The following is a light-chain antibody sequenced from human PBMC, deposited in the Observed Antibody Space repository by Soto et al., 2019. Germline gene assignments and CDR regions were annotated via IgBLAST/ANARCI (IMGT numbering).Light chain of an antibody. CDR3: KHRYCHWLT. CDR2: AAS. Sequence: DIQMTQSPSSLSASVGDRVTITCRASQTISNYLNWYQQQPGKAPKLLIYAASRLQSGVPSRFRGTGPGPSFTPTISTLQPHDLACYDCKHRYCHWLTSGSETKV. V-gene: IGKV1-39*01. J-gene: IGKJ4*01. CDR1: QTISNY.